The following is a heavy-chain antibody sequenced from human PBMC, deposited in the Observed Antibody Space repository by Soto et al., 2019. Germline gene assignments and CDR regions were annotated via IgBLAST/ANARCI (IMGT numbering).Heavy chain of an antibody. J-gene: IGHJ5*02. D-gene: IGHD3-10*01. CDR1: GFTLQHYA. CDR2: LIGGHYGT. V-gene: IGHV3-23*01. Sequence: PGGSLRLSCTASGFTLQHYAMAWVRQDPGKGLEWVSTLIGGHYGTAYSYSVKGRFTVSRDNSKNCLYLQMNSLGVEDTAMYFCAKGKSTGDIDWFDPWGQGSLVTVPQ. CDR3: AKGKSTGDIDWFDP.